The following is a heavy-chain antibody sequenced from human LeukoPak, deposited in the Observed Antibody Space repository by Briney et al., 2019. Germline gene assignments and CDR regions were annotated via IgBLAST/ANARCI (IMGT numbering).Heavy chain of an antibody. V-gene: IGHV4-4*07. CDR3: ARIFDRDV. CDR1: GGSLFTYY. Sequence: SETVSLTCSISGGSLFTYYWSWVRQPAGKGLEWIGRIHTGGSTNFSPSLKSRVTMSLDTSKNQFSLKLASVTAADTAVYYCARIFDRDVWGQGTLVTVSS. J-gene: IGHJ3*01. CDR2: IHTGGST. D-gene: IGHD3-22*01.